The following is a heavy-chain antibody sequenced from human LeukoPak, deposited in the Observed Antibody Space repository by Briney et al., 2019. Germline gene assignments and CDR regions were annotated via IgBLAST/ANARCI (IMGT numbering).Heavy chain of an antibody. Sequence: SETLSLTCTVSVGSISSYYWSWIRQPPGKGLEWIGYIYYSGSTNYNPSLKSRVTISVDTSKNQFSLKLSSVTAADTAVYYCARADGYNLSYYYYYYYMDVWGKGTTVTVSS. J-gene: IGHJ6*03. CDR3: ARADGYNLSYYYYYYYMDV. CDR1: VGSISSYY. V-gene: IGHV4-59*01. D-gene: IGHD5-24*01. CDR2: IYYSGST.